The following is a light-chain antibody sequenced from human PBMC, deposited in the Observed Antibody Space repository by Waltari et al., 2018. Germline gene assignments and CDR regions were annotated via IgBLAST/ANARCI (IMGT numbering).Light chain of an antibody. Sequence: SFELTQPPSVSVSPGQTASITCSGDELGDKYVCWYQQKPGQSPVLVIYKDTKRPSGIPERFSGPNSGNTATLTISGTQAFDEADYYCQAWDSRTAVFGTGTKITVL. V-gene: IGLV3-1*01. CDR2: KDT. J-gene: IGLJ1*01. CDR3: QAWDSRTAV. CDR1: ELGDKY.